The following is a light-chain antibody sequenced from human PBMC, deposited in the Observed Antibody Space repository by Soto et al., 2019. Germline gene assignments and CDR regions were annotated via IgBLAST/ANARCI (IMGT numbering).Light chain of an antibody. CDR2: GAS. CDR3: QQYSISPLT. CDR1: QSISDT. V-gene: IGKV3-20*01. J-gene: IGKJ4*01. Sequence: EIVMTQSPATLSVSPGGRATRSCMASQSISDTLAWYQQKPGQAPRLLIYGASSRATGIPDRFSGSGSGTDFTLTISRLEPEDFAVYYCQQYSISPLTFGEGTKVDIK.